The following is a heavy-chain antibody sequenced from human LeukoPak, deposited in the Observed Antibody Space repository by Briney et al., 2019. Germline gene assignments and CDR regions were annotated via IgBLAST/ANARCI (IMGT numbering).Heavy chain of an antibody. CDR2: IIPIFGTA. D-gene: IGHD6-13*01. CDR1: GGTFSSYA. J-gene: IGHJ4*02. CDR3: ARSIAAAGTIDY. Sequence: SVKVSCKASGGTFSSYAISWVRQAPGQGLEWMGRIIPIFGTANYAQKFQGRVTITTDESTSTAYMELSSLRSEDTAVYYCARSIAAAGTIDYWGQGTLVAVSS. V-gene: IGHV1-69*05.